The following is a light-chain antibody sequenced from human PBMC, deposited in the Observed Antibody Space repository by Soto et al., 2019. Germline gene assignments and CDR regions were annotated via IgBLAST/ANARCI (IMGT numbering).Light chain of an antibody. J-gene: IGLJ1*01. CDR3: SAYRTYRTLEV. Sequence: QSVLTQPDSVSGPPGEWITISYTGTNTDNGGYNYVSWYQQHPGKAPKLVIYDVSSRPSGVSSRFSGSKSGYTASLTISGLHAEDDAHYYCSAYRTYRTLEVFATGTKVTVL. V-gene: IGLV2-14*03. CDR1: NTDNGGYNY. CDR2: DVS.